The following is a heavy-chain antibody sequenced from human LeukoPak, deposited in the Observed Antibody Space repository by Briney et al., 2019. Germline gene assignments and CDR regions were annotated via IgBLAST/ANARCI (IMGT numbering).Heavy chain of an antibody. CDR2: INHSGST. CDR3: ARGPPSRRYCSSTSCLRGNYYYGMDV. Sequence: SETLSLTCAVYGGSFSGYYWSWLRQPPGKGLEWLGEINHSGSTNYNPSLKSRVTISVDTSKNQFSLKLSSVTAADTAVYYCARGPPSRRYCSSTSCLRGNYYYGMDVWGQGTTVTVSS. V-gene: IGHV4-34*01. J-gene: IGHJ6*02. D-gene: IGHD2-2*01. CDR1: GGSFSGYY.